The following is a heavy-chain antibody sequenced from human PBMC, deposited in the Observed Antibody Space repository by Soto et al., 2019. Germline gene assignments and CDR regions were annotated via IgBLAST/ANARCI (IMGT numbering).Heavy chain of an antibody. J-gene: IGHJ4*02. CDR3: ARCGVGYYDILTGYYDY. CDR1: GFTFSSYW. D-gene: IGHD3-9*01. CDR2: IKQDGSEK. Sequence: GGSLRLSCAASGFTFSSYWMSWVRQAPGKGLDLVANIKQDGSEKYYVDSVKGRFTISRDNAKNSLYLQMNSLRAEDTAVYYCARCGVGYYDILTGYYDYWGQGTLVTVSS. V-gene: IGHV3-7*01.